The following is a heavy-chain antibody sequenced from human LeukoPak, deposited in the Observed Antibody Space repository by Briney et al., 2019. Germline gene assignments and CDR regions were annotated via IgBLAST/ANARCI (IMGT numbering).Heavy chain of an antibody. Sequence: SETLSLTCAVYGGSFSGYYWSWIRQPPGKGLEWIGEINHSGSTNYNPSLKSRVTISVDTSKNQFSMKLSSVTAADTAVYYCARGGGRSYGPRYLYYWGQGTRVTVSS. CDR3: ARGGGRSYGPRYLYY. CDR2: INHSGST. D-gene: IGHD5-18*01. V-gene: IGHV4-34*01. CDR1: GGSFSGYY. J-gene: IGHJ4*02.